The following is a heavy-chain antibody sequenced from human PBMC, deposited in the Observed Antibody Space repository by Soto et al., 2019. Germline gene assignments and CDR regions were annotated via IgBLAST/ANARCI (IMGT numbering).Heavy chain of an antibody. V-gene: IGHV1-69*01. Sequence: QVQLVQSGAEVKKPGSSVKVSCKASGGTFSRYAISRVRQAPGQGLEWMGGITPIFGTPHYARKFQGRVTITADESTSTVYMELSSLRSGDTAVYYCAGGWGYDTSDYYYAYWGQGTLITVSS. J-gene: IGHJ4*02. CDR1: GGTFSRYA. CDR3: AGGWGYDTSDYYYAY. CDR2: ITPIFGTP. D-gene: IGHD3-22*01.